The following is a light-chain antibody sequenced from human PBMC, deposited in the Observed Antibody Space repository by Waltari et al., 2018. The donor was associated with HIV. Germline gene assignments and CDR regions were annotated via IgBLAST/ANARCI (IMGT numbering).Light chain of an antibody. Sequence: QSVLTQPPSVSRAPGQRVTISCTGSSPNTGATNDVHWYQQLPGTAPKLLIYGNNNRPSGVPDRFSGFKSGTSGSLAITGLQAEDEADYYCQSYDSSAWVFGGGTKLTVL. CDR3: QSYDSSAWV. CDR1: SPNTGATND. V-gene: IGLV1-40*01. J-gene: IGLJ3*02. CDR2: GNN.